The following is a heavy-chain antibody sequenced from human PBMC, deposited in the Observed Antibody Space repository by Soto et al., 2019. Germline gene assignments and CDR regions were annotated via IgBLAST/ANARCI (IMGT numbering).Heavy chain of an antibody. CDR3: ARGGLGSGWNFEC. CDR1: CGSISSYY. D-gene: IGHD6-19*01. J-gene: IGHJ4*02. CDR2: IYTSGST. Sequence: SETLSHTCTVSCGSISSYYWSCIRQPSWKGLEWIVRIYTSGSTNYNPSLKSRVTMPVDTYKNQFSLKLSSVTAADTAVYYCARGGLGSGWNFECWGKGPPVTVSS. V-gene: IGHV4-4*07.